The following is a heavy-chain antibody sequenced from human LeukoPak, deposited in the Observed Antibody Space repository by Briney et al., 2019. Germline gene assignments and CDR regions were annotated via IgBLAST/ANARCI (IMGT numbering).Heavy chain of an antibody. J-gene: IGHJ4*02. V-gene: IGHV3-48*01. CDR3: ARGAGGYSYGSFDY. CDR2: ISSSSSTI. CDR1: GFTFSSYS. D-gene: IGHD5-18*01. Sequence: GGSLRLSCAASGFTFSSYSMNGVRQAPGKGLEWVSYISSSSSTIYYADSVKGRFTISRDNAKNSLYLQMNSLRAEDTAVYYCARGAGGYSYGSFDYWGQGTLVTVSS.